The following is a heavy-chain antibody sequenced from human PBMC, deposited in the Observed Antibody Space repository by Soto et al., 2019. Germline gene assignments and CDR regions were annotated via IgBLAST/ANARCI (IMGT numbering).Heavy chain of an antibody. V-gene: IGHV1-8*01. CDR1: GYTFTSYD. CDR3: ARGYCSSTSRYTISHYYYGMDV. Sequence: ASVKVSCKASGYTFTSYDINWVRQATGQGLEWMGWMNPNSGNTGYAQKFQGRVTMTRNTSVSTAYMELSSLRSEDTAVYYCARGYCSSTSRYTISHYYYGMDVWGQGTTVTVSS. CDR2: MNPNSGNT. J-gene: IGHJ6*02. D-gene: IGHD2-2*02.